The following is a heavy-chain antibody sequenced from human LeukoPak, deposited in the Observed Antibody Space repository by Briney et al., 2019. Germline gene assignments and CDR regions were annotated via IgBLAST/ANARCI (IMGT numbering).Heavy chain of an antibody. CDR2: TYYRSKWYN. Sequence: SQTLSLTCAISGDSVSSNSAAWNWIRQSPSRGLEWLGRTYYRSKWYNDYAVSVKSRITINPDTSKNQFSLQLNSVTPEDTAVYYCARSSCSSTSCPAYGMDVWGKGTTVTVSS. J-gene: IGHJ6*04. V-gene: IGHV6-1*01. CDR3: ARSSCSSTSCPAYGMDV. CDR1: GDSVSSNSAA. D-gene: IGHD2-2*01.